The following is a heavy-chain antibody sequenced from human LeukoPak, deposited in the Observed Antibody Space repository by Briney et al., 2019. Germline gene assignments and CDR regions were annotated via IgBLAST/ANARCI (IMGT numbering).Heavy chain of an antibody. CDR2: ILYSGNT. CDR1: SDSVNTASYY. V-gene: IGHV4-61*01. D-gene: IGHD3-10*01. J-gene: IGHJ5*02. CDR3: ARGRYYSSGSDKLDP. Sequence: PSETLSLTCTVSSDSVNTASYYWNWIRQPPGKGLEWIGYILYSGNTNYNPSLKSRVTISIDTSQNQFSLKLSSVTAADTAVYYCARGRYYSSGSDKLDPWGQGTLVTVSS.